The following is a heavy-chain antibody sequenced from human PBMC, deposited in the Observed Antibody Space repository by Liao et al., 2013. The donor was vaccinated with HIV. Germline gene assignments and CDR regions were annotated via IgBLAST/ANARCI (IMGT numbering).Heavy chain of an antibody. Sequence: QLQLQESGPGLVKPSETLSLTCTVSGGSISSYYWSWIRQPAGKGLEWIGRIYTSGSTNYIPSLKSRVSISADTSSNHVSLKLTSVTAADTAVYYCARVQWXPAPNWYSDLWGRGTLVIVSS. D-gene: IGHD1-26*01. J-gene: IGHJ2*01. CDR3: ARVQWXPAPNWYSDL. V-gene: IGHV4-4*07. CDR2: IYTSGST. CDR1: GGSISSYY.